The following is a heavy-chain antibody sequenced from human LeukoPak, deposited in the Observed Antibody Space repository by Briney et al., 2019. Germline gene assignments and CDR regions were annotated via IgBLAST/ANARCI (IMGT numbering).Heavy chain of an antibody. Sequence: SVKVSCKASGFTFTSSAVLWVRQARGQRLEWIGWIVVGSGNTNYAQKFQERVTITRDMSTSTAYMELSSLRSEDAAVYYCAADPRYCSGGSCYRGYYGMDVWGQGTTVTVSS. J-gene: IGHJ6*02. CDR2: IVVGSGNT. CDR1: GFTFTSSA. D-gene: IGHD2-15*01. CDR3: AADPRYCSGGSCYRGYYGMDV. V-gene: IGHV1-58*01.